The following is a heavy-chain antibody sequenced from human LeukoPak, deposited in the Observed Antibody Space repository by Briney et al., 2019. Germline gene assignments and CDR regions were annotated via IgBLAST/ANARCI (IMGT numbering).Heavy chain of an antibody. J-gene: IGHJ4*02. CDR1: GFTFSSYE. CDR3: ARGHSGWYDY. CDR2: ISSSGSTI. D-gene: IGHD6-19*01. Sequence: PGGSLRLSCAASGFTFSSYEMNWVRQAPGKGLEWVSYISSSGSTIYYADSVKGRFTISRDNSKNTLYLQMNSLRAEDTAVYYCARGHSGWYDYWGQGTLVTVSS. V-gene: IGHV3-48*03.